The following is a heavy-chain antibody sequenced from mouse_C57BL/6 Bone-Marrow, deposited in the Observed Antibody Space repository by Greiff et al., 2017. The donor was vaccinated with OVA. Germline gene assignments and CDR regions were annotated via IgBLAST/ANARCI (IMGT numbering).Heavy chain of an antibody. V-gene: IGHV4-1*01. Sequence: EVHLVESGGGLVQPGGSLKLSCAASGIDFSSYWMSWVRRAPGKGLEWIGEINPDSSTINYAPSLKDKFIISRDNAKNALYLQMSKVRSEDTALYYCASRGRMDYWGQGTSVTVSS. CDR2: INPDSSTI. CDR3: ASRGRMDY. CDR1: GIDFSSYW. D-gene: IGHD3-1*01. J-gene: IGHJ4*01.